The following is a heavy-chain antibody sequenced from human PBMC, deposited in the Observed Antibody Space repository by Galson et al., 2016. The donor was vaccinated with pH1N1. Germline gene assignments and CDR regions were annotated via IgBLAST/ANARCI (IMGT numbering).Heavy chain of an antibody. Sequence: SVKVSCKASGYIFTRDYFHWVRQAPGQGLEWMGVIDPSNGGTTFAQKFQGLVTMTRGTSTSTVYMEVSGLKSDDTAVYYCIRDLGRLRDFWGQGTLVTVSS. CDR2: IDPSNGGT. V-gene: IGHV1-46*03. D-gene: IGHD7-27*01. J-gene: IGHJ4*02. CDR1: GYIFTRDY. CDR3: IRDLGRLRDF.